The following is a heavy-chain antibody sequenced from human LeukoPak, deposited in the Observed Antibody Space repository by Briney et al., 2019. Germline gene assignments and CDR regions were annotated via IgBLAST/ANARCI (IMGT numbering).Heavy chain of an antibody. Sequence: PSETLSLTCTVSGYSISSGYYWGWIRQPPGKGLEWIGSIYHSGSTYYNPSLKSRVTISVDTSKNQFSLKLSSVTAADTAVYYCARDHLGYCSCTSRYGAGLPLAWGQGTLVTVSS. V-gene: IGHV4-38-2*02. D-gene: IGHD2-2*01. J-gene: IGHJ4*02. CDR3: ARDHLGYCSCTSRYGAGLPLA. CDR2: IYHSGST. CDR1: GYSISSGYY.